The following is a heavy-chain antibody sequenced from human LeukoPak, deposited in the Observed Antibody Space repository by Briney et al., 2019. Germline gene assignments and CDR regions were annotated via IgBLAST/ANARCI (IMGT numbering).Heavy chain of an antibody. CDR2: IYPGDSDT. CDR3: ARPSSGSHGDGAFDI. V-gene: IGHV5-51*01. Sequence: GESLKISCKGSGYSFTSYLIGWVRPMPGKGLEWMGIIYPGDSDTRYSPSFQGQVTISADKSSSTGYLQWSSLKASDTAMYYCARPSSGSHGDGAFDIWGQGTMVTVSS. D-gene: IGHD1-26*01. CDR1: GYSFTSYL. J-gene: IGHJ3*02.